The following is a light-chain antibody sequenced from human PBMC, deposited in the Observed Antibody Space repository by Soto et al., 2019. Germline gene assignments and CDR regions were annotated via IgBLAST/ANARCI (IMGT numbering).Light chain of an antibody. Sequence: DIQMTQFPSSLSASVGDRVTITCRASQDISNYLNWYQHRLGRAPKLLIYDATRLQSGVSSRFSGSGSGTDFTLTISSLQPEDFATYYCQQSYVTPRTFGPGTRVDIK. J-gene: IGKJ1*01. CDR2: DAT. CDR3: QQSYVTPRT. V-gene: IGKV1-39*01. CDR1: QDISNY.